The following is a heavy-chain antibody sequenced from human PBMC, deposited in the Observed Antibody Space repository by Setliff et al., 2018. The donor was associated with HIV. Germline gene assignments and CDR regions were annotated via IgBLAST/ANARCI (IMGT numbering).Heavy chain of an antibody. CDR1: GYTFTSYG. CDR2: ISTYNGNT. D-gene: IGHD3-22*01. V-gene: IGHV1-18*04. J-gene: IGHJ6*03. CDR3: ARTYYYDSSGYYGYYYYYYMDV. Sequence: VASVKVSCKASGYTFTSYGISWVRRAPGQGLEWMGWISTYNGNTNYAQKVQGRVIMTTDTSTSTAYMELRSLRSDDTAVYYCARTYYYDSSGYYGYYYYYYMDVWGKGTTVTVSS.